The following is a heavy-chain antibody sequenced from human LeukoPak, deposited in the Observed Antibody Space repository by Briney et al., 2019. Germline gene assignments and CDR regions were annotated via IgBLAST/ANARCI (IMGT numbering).Heavy chain of an antibody. J-gene: IGHJ3*02. Sequence: PGRSLRLSCAASGFTFSSYAMHWVRQAPGKGLEWVANIKQDGSEKYYVDSVKGRFTISKDNAKNSLYLQMNSLRAEDTAVYYCARMGYYYDSSGHPGADAFDIWGQGTMVTVSS. V-gene: IGHV3-7*01. CDR1: GFTFSSYA. CDR3: ARMGYYYDSSGHPGADAFDI. CDR2: IKQDGSEK. D-gene: IGHD3-22*01.